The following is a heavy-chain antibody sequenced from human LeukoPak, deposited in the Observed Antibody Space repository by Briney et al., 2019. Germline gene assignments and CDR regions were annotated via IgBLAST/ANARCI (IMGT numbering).Heavy chain of an antibody. CDR3: ARVDDISLFDY. CDR1: GGTFSSYT. J-gene: IGHJ4*02. Sequence: SVKVSCKASGGTFSSYTISWVRQAPGQGLEWMGRITPILGIANYAQKFQGRVTITADKSTSTAYMELSSLRSEDTAVYYCARVDDISLFDYWGQGTLVTVSS. V-gene: IGHV1-69*02. D-gene: IGHD3-9*01. CDR2: ITPILGIA.